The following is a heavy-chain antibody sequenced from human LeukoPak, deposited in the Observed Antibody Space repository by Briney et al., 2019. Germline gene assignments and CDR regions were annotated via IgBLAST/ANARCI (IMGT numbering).Heavy chain of an antibody. V-gene: IGHV1-2*02. Sequence: ASLKVSCKASGYTFTGYYMHWVRQPPGQGLEWMGWINPNSGGTNYAQKCQGRVTMTRDTSISTAYMELSRLRSDDTAVYFFFTQKTVYDILTGYNDAFDIWGQGTMVTVSS. J-gene: IGHJ3*02. CDR1: GYTFTGYY. CDR2: INPNSGGT. CDR3: FTQKTVYDILTGYNDAFDI. D-gene: IGHD3-9*01.